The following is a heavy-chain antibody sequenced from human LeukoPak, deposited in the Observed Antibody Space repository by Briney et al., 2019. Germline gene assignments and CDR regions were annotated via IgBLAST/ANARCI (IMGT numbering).Heavy chain of an antibody. CDR1: GFTFSSYE. CDR2: ISSSGSSI. J-gene: IGHJ4*02. D-gene: IGHD3-10*01. CDR3: ARAGID. Sequence: PGGSLRLSCAASGFTFSSYEMNRVRRAPGKGLEGISYISSSGSSIYYADAVKGRFTSSRDNAKNSLYLQMNSLRAEDTAVYYCARAGIDWGQGTLVTVSS. V-gene: IGHV3-48*03.